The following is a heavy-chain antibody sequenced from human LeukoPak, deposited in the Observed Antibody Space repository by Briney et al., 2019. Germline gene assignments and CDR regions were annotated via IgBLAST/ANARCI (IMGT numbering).Heavy chain of an antibody. CDR1: GFTFSSYW. CDR2: IKQDGSEK. CDR3: ASDSLAKGAAGTNWFDP. J-gene: IGHJ5*02. Sequence: GGSLRLSCAASGFTFSSYWMSWGCQAPGKGLEWVSNIKQDGSEKYYVDSVKGRFTISRDNAKNSLYVQQDKLRAEDTAVYYCASDSLAKGAAGTNWFDPWGQGTLVTVSS. V-gene: IGHV3-7*01. D-gene: IGHD6-13*01.